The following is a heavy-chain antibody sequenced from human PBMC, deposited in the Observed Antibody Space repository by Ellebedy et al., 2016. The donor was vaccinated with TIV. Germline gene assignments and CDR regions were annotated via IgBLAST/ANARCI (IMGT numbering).Heavy chain of an antibody. CDR2: IGTSGST. Sequence: SETLSLTXTVSGGSISSGYYYWTWIRQPAGKALEWIGRIGTSGSTNYNPSLESRVTMSVDTSKNHFSLNVSSVTAADTAVYYCARVGGIDYYYYYMDVWGKGTTVTVSS. J-gene: IGHJ6*03. CDR3: ARVGGIDYYYYYMDV. CDR1: GGSISSGYYY. V-gene: IGHV4-61*02.